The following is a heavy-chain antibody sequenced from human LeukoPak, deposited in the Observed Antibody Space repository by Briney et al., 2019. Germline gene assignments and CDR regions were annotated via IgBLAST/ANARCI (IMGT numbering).Heavy chain of an antibody. V-gene: IGHV3-23*01. Sequence: GGSLRLSCAASGFTFSSYAMSWVRQAPGKGLEWVSGISGSGDSTFSADSVKGRFTISRDNSKNTLFLQMNSLRAEDTAVYYCAKDQLGYCSGGSCYDFDYWGQGTLVTVSS. CDR2: ISGSGDST. D-gene: IGHD2-15*01. CDR1: GFTFSSYA. CDR3: AKDQLGYCSGGSCYDFDY. J-gene: IGHJ4*02.